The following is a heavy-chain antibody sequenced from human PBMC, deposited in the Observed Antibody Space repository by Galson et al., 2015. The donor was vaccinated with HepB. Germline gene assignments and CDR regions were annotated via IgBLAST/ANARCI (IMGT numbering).Heavy chain of an antibody. CDR2: ISAYNRNT. J-gene: IGHJ5*02. CDR3: ARGALVVVVDATQNNWFDP. CDR1: GYTFSSYS. V-gene: IGHV1-18*01. D-gene: IGHD2-15*01. Sequence: SVKVSCKASGYTFSSYSITWVRQAPGQGLEWMGWISAYNRNTDYARQLQGRVTMTTDTSTSTAYMELKSLKSDDTAVYYCARGALVVVVDATQNNWFDPWGQGTLVTVSP.